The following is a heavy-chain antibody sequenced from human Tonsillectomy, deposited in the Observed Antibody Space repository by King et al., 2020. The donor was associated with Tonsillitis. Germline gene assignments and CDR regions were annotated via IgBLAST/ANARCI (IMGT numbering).Heavy chain of an antibody. V-gene: IGHV1-8*01. CDR1: GYTFTSDD. Sequence: VQLVESGAEGKKPGASGKVSCKAAGYTFTSDDINWVRQATGQGLEWMGWMNTNSGNTGYAQKIQGRVTMTRNTSISTAYMELSSLGSEDTAVYYCARGGYSDSSGLLGDWGQGTLVTVSS. J-gene: IGHJ4*02. CDR3: ARGGYSDSSGLLGD. D-gene: IGHD3-22*01. CDR2: MNTNSGNT.